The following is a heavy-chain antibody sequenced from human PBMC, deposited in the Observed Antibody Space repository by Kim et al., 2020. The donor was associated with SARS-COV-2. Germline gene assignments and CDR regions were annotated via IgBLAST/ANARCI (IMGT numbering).Heavy chain of an antibody. J-gene: IGHJ4*02. CDR1: GFTFSSYG. Sequence: GGSLRLSCAASGFTFSSYGMHWVRQAPGKGLEWVSVISYDGSNKYYADSVKGRFTISRDNSKNTLYLQMNSLRAEDTAVYYCATYGSGSYPWDYWGQGTLVTVSS. CDR3: ATYGSGSYPWDY. D-gene: IGHD3-10*01. CDR2: ISYDGSNK. V-gene: IGHV3-30*03.